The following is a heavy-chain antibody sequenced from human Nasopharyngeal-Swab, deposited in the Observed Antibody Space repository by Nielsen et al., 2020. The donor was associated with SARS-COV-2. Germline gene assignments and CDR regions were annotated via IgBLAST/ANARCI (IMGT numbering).Heavy chain of an antibody. CDR1: GFTFSTYW. CDR2: IKQDGSEK. D-gene: IGHD2-15*01. Sequence: GGSLRLSCAASGFTFSTYWMSWVRQAPGKGLEWVANIKQDGSEKYYVDSVKGRFTISRDNAKNSLYLQMNSLRAEDTAMYYCARVGWWFHYYFDYWGQGTLVTVSS. CDR3: ARVGWWFHYYFDY. J-gene: IGHJ4*02. V-gene: IGHV3-7*01.